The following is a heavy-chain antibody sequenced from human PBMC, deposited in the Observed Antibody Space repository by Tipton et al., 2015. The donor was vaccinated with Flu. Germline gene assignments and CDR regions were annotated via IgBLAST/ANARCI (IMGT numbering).Heavy chain of an antibody. CDR3: AGDQGFGDGLSYDYYALGV. V-gene: IGHV4-31*03. J-gene: IGHJ6*02. Sequence: TLSLTCTVSGDSIRSGGAYWSWVRQRPGKGLEWLGGIYYSGSTYYNPSLESRLTISVDTSKNQFSLKVKSVTAADTAVYYCAGDQGFGDGLSYDYYALGVWGQGTTVTVSS. CDR2: IYYSGST. D-gene: IGHD3-10*01. CDR1: GDSIRSGGAY.